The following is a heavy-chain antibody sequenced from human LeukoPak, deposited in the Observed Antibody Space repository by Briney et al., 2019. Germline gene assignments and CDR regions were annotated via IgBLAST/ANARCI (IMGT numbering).Heavy chain of an antibody. CDR1: GYSISSAYY. D-gene: IGHD2-15*01. CDR2: IYYSGST. J-gene: IGHJ3*02. V-gene: IGHV4-38-2*01. CDR3: ASLPVGYAFDI. Sequence: SETLSLTCAVSGYSISSAYYWGWIRQPPGKGLEWIGSIYYSGSTYYNPSLKSRVTISVDTSKNQFSLKLSSVTAADTAVYYCASLPVGYAFDIWGQGTMVTVSS.